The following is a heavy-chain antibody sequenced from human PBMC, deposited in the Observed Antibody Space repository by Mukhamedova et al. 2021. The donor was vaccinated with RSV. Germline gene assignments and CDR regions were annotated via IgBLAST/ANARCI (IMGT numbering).Heavy chain of an antibody. CDR1: SYA. CDR3: AIPTTVTLPGTRDQGWYFDL. Sequence: SYAMHWVRQAPGKGLEWVAVISYDGSNKYYADSVKGRFTISRDNSKNTLYLQMNSLRAEDTAVYYCAIPTTVTLPGTRDQGWYFDL. J-gene: IGHJ2*01. CDR2: ISYDGSNK. D-gene: IGHD4-17*01. V-gene: IGHV3-30*01.